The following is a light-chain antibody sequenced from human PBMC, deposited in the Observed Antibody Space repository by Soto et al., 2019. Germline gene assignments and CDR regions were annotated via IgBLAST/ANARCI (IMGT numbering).Light chain of an antibody. CDR2: GSS. J-gene: IGKJ4*01. Sequence: EIVLTQSPGTVSLSPGERATLSCRASQSISYNYLAWYQRGPGQAPRLLIYGSSKRATGIPERFSGSGSGTDYSLTISRLEPEDSAVYYCQQYGSLPPTFGGGTTIEI. CDR3: QQYGSLPPT. V-gene: IGKV3-20*01. CDR1: QSISYNY.